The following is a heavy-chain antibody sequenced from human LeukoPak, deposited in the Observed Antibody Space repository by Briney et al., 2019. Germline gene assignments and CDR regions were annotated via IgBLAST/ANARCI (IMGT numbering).Heavy chain of an antibody. CDR1: GGSINNYY. J-gene: IGHJ5*02. V-gene: IGHV4-59*01. CDR3: ARRGRIVPAAWFDP. Sequence: SETLSLTCTFSGGSINNYYWNWIRQPPGAGLEWIGYIYYSGSTKYNPSLESRVTMSLDTTKNQFSLKLASVTAADTAVYYCARRGRIVPAAWFDPWGQGTLVTVSS. CDR2: IYYSGST. D-gene: IGHD2-2*01.